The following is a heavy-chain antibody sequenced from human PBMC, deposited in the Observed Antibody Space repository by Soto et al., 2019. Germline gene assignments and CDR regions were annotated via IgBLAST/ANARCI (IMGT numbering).Heavy chain of an antibody. J-gene: IGHJ4*02. CDR2: ISHTGTA. CDR1: GGSISDNDYY. D-gene: IGHD5-18*01. Sequence: SETLSLTCTVSGGSISDNDYYWSWIRQPPGKGLEWIGTISHTGTAYYNPTLKSRVSISVDTSKNHFSLSLTSVTAADTAVYYCARVQRDSAMGHFDYWGQGILVNVSS. CDR3: ARVQRDSAMGHFDY. V-gene: IGHV4-39*07.